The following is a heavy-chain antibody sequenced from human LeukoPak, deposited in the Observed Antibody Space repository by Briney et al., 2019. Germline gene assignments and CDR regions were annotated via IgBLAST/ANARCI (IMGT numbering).Heavy chain of an antibody. D-gene: IGHD3-10*01. CDR3: ARHHYYGSGSYDY. Sequence: SETLSLTCAVYGGSFSSSYWSWIRQPPGKGLEWIGEINHSGSTNYSPSLKSRVTISIDTSKNQFSLKLSSVTAADTAVYYCARHHYYGSGSYDYWGQGTLVTVSS. CDR2: INHSGST. J-gene: IGHJ4*02. V-gene: IGHV4-34*01. CDR1: GGSFSSSY.